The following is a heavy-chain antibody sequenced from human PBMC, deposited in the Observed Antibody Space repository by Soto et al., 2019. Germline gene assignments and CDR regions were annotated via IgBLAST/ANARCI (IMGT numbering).Heavy chain of an antibody. CDR1: GFTFTSHH. CDR2: VNMRGGPT. J-gene: IGHJ3*01. Sequence: EEQLVESGGGLVKPGGSLRLSCVAYGFTFTSHHMDWFRQAPGKGPEWVAYVNMRGGPTYYADSVKGRFPISRDNAQNSLFLQMSNLRAEDTSVYYCARDFRLAAALWGLGTMVTVSS. CDR3: ARDFRLAAAL. D-gene: IGHD2-15*01. V-gene: IGHV3-48*01.